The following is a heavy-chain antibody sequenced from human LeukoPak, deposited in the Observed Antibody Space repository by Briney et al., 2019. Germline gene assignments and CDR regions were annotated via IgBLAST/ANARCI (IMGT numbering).Heavy chain of an antibody. Sequence: GSLRLSCAASGFTFRSYSMNWVRQAPGKGLEWVSSISSSSSYIYYADSVKGRFTISRDNAKNSLYLQMNSLRAEDTAVYYCATNGRYYGSGSYYHYYYSYGMDVWGQGTTVTVS. V-gene: IGHV3-21*01. D-gene: IGHD3-10*01. J-gene: IGHJ6*02. CDR3: ATNGRYYGSGSYYHYYYSYGMDV. CDR2: ISSSSSYI. CDR1: GFTFRSYS.